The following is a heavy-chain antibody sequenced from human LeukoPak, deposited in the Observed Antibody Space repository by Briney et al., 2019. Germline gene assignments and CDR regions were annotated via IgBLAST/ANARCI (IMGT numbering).Heavy chain of an antibody. D-gene: IGHD4-23*01. CDR2: IYYSGST. V-gene: IGHV4-39*07. CDR3: ARVDTVVTPSWFDP. J-gene: IGHJ5*02. CDR1: GGSISSGGYY. Sequence: PSETLSLTCTVSGGSISSGGYYWSWIRQPPGEGLEWIGSIYYSGSTYYNPSLKSRVTISVDTSKNQFSLKLSSVTAADTAVYYCARVDTVVTPSWFDPGGQGTLVTVSS.